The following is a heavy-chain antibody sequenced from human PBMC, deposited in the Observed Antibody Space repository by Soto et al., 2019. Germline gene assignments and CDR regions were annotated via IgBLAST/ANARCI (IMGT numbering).Heavy chain of an antibody. V-gene: IGHV4-59*01. Sequence: QVQLQESGPGLVKPSETLSLTCTVSGDSMSDYYWSWIRQPPGKGLEWIGYMYYSGSTNDNPSLKSRVTMSVNTSTKQFSLKLSSVTAADTAVYYCASGSLMVHWGQGTLVTVSS. CDR2: MYYSGST. CDR1: GDSMSDYY. D-gene: IGHD2-8*01. CDR3: ASGSLMVH. J-gene: IGHJ4*02.